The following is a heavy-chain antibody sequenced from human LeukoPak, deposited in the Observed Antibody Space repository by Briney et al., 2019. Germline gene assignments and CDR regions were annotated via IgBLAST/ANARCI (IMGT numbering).Heavy chain of an antibody. V-gene: IGHV3-21*01. J-gene: IGHJ6*03. CDR2: ISSSSSYI. D-gene: IGHD6-25*01. CDR3: ARDGTPNYSSGWVYMDV. CDR1: GFTFSSYS. Sequence: PGGSLRLSCAASGFTFSSYSMNWVRQAPGKELELVSSISSSSSYIYYADSVKGRFTISRDNAKNSLYLQMNSLRVEDTAVYYCARDGTPNYSSGWVYMDVWGEGTTVTISS.